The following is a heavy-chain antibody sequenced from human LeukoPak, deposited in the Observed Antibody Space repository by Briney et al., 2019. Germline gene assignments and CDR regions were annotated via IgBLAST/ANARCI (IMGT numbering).Heavy chain of an antibody. CDR2: IGTPDST. D-gene: IGHD3-3*02. V-gene: IGHV3-23*01. CDR3: AKDRENGNGIWDAFDV. J-gene: IGHJ3*01. Sequence: GGSLRLSRAASGFTFNVYAMYWVRQAPGRGLEWVSSIGTPDSTHYANSVKGRFTTSRDDSKNTVFLQMNSLRAEDSATYYCAKDRENGNGIWDAFDVWGQGTVVTVSS. CDR1: GFTFNVYA.